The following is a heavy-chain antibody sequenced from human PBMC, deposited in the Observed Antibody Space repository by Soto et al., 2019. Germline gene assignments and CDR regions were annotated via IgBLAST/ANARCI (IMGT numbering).Heavy chain of an antibody. CDR1: GYTFTSYD. CDR2: INPNSGNT. D-gene: IGHD4-17*01. V-gene: IGHV1-8*01. J-gene: IGHJ4*02. CDR3: ARESVDDYGEYIDY. Sequence: QVQLVQSGAEVKKPGASVKVSCKASGYTFTSYDINWVRQATGQGLEWMGWINPNSGNTGYAQKFQGRVTMTRSTSISTAYMEMSSLRSEDTAVYYCARESVDDYGEYIDYWGQGTLVTVSS.